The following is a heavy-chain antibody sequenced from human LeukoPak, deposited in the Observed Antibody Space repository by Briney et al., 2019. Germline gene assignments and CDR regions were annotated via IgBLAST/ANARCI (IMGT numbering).Heavy chain of an antibody. CDR1: GGSISSYY. J-gene: IGHJ3*02. CDR2: IYYSGST. D-gene: IGHD6-13*01. V-gene: IGHV4-59*08. CDR3: ARRDTSSWYKDDAFDI. Sequence: SETLSLTCTVSGGSISSYYWSWIRQPPGKGLEWIGYIYYSGSTNYNPSLKGRVTISVDTSKNQFSLKLSSVTAADTAVYYCARRDTSSWYKDDAFDIWGQGTMVTVSS.